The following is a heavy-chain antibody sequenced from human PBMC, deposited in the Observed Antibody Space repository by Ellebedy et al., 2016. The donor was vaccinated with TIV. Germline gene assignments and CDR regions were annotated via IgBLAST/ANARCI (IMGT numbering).Heavy chain of an antibody. V-gene: IGHV4-31*03. CDR3: ASVATIPYDAFDI. Sequence: SETLSLTXTVSGGSISSGGYYWSWIRQHPGKGLEWIGYIYYSGSTYYNPSLKSRVTISVDTSKNQFSLKLSSVTAADTAVYYCASVATIPYDAFDIWGQGTMVTVSS. CDR1: GGSISSGGYY. J-gene: IGHJ3*02. D-gene: IGHD5-12*01. CDR2: IYYSGST.